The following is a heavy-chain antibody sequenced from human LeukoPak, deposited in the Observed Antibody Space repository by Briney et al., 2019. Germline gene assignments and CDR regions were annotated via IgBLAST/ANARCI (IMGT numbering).Heavy chain of an antibody. CDR2: IYSGGST. V-gene: IGHV3-53*05. Sequence: GGSLRLSCAASGFTVSSNYMSWVRQAPGKGLEWVSVIYSGGSTYYADSVKGRLTISRDNSKNTLYLQMNSLRAEDTAVYYCAKDRYYYDSSGLLYGGQGTLVTVSS. D-gene: IGHD3-22*01. J-gene: IGHJ4*02. CDR1: GFTVSSNY. CDR3: AKDRYYYDSSGLLY.